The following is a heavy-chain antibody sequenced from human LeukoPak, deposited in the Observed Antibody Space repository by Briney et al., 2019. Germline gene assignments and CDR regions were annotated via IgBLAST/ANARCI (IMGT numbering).Heavy chain of an antibody. J-gene: IGHJ5*02. CDR3: ARGGSYSGSGSSKNWFDP. Sequence: GGSLRLSCAASGFTFSLYYMNWIRQAPGKGLEWLSYISDSSTYTNYADSVKGRFTISRDSAKNSLYLQMNSLRAEDTAVYYCARGGSYSGSGSSKNWFDPWGQGTLVTVSS. V-gene: IGHV3-11*03. CDR1: GFTFSLYY. CDR2: ISDSSTYT. D-gene: IGHD3-10*01.